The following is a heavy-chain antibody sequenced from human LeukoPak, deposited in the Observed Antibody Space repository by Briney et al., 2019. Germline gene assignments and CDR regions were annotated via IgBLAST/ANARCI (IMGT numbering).Heavy chain of an antibody. Sequence: PGGSLRLSCAASGFTFSSYAMSWVRQAPGKGLEWVSAISGSGGSTYYADSVKGRFTISRDNSKNTLYLQMNSLRAEDTAVYYCAKDQRGATYYYDSSGYYFYYWGQGTLVTVSS. CDR1: GFTFSSYA. D-gene: IGHD3-22*01. CDR3: AKDQRGATYYYDSSGYYFYY. J-gene: IGHJ4*02. V-gene: IGHV3-23*01. CDR2: ISGSGGST.